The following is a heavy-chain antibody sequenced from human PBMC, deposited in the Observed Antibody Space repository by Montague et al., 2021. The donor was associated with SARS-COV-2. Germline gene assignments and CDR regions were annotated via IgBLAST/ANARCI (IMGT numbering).Heavy chain of an antibody. CDR1: GDSINSYY. D-gene: IGHD3-16*01. J-gene: IGHJ4*02. V-gene: IGHV4-59*01. CDR2: ISYSGST. Sequence: SETLSLTCTVSGDSINSYYWSWIRQSPGKGLERIGYISYSGSTNFNPSLKSRVSMPVDTSKNQFSLNLRYVTAADTAVYYCAKGGGGGSYFFAYWGQGTLVAVSS. CDR3: AKGGGGGSYFFAY.